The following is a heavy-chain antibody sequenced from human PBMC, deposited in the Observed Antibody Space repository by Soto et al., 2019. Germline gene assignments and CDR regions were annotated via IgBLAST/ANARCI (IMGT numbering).Heavy chain of an antibody. CDR2: VNPHSGAT. Sequence: ASVQVSFKASGCTFTSYDIHWLRQPAGQGLEWMGWVNPHSGATVFAQKFLGSVTLTTDTSINTAYMELTSLTSDDTALYYCARPPNPWEPYAFHIWGHGTLVTVSS. D-gene: IGHD1-26*01. J-gene: IGHJ3*02. CDR1: GCTFTSYD. V-gene: IGHV1-2*04. CDR3: ARPPNPWEPYAFHI.